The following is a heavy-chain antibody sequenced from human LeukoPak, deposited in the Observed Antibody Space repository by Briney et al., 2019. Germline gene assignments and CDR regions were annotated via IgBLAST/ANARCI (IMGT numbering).Heavy chain of an antibody. Sequence: PSETLSLTCTVSGGSISSGSYYWTWIRQPAGKGLEWIGRIYTSGSTNYNPSLKSRVTISLDTSKNQFSLKLSSVTAADTAVYYCANGSPATIFGVVAMGYWGQGTLVIVSS. V-gene: IGHV4-61*02. CDR2: IYTSGST. CDR1: GGSISSGSYY. J-gene: IGHJ4*02. D-gene: IGHD3-3*01. CDR3: ANGSPATIFGVVAMGY.